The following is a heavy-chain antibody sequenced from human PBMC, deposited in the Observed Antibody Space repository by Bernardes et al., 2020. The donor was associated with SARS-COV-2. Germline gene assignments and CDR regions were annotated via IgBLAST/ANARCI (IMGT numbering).Heavy chain of an antibody. CDR3: ARVYHAMDV. CDR1: GFTISSVY. CDR2: IYSGDRT. V-gene: IGHV3-53*01. Sequence: GGSLRLSCAASGFTISSVYMTWVRQAPGKGLEWVSVIYSGDRTYYADSVKGRFTISRDNSKNTLYLQMNSLRVEDTAVYYCARVYHAMDVWGQGTTVTVSS. J-gene: IGHJ6*02.